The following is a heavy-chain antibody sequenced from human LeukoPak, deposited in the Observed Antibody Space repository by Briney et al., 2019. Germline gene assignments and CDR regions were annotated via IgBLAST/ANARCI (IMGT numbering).Heavy chain of an antibody. CDR3: ARDPGGVVYFDY. J-gene: IGHJ4*02. Sequence: GRSLRLSCAVSGFTFSNYDMHWVRQAPGKGLEWVAVIWYDGSNKYYADSVKGRSTISRDNSKDTLYLQMNTLRAEDTAVYYCARDPGGVVYFDYWGQGTLVTVSS. CDR2: IWYDGSNK. CDR1: GFTFSNYD. D-gene: IGHD2-8*01. V-gene: IGHV3-33*01.